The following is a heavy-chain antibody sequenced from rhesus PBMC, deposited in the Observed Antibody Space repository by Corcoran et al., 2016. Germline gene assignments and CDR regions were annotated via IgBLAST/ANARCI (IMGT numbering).Heavy chain of an antibody. CDR3: ARGVVNFNWYCDL. V-gene: IGHV4-65*01. J-gene: IGHJ2*01. D-gene: IGHD2-21*01. CDR2: ISGSSGST. Sequence: QVQLQESGPGLVKPSETLSLTCAVSGGSVSISNWWSWIRQPPGEGLEWIGYISGSSGSTYHNPSLKSRDTISTDTSKNQFSLKLSSVTAADTAVYYCARGVVNFNWYCDLWGPGTPITISS. CDR1: GGSVSISNW.